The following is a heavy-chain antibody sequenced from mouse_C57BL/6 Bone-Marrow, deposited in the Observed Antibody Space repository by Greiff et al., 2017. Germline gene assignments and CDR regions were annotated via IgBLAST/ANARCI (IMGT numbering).Heavy chain of an antibody. V-gene: IGHV1-69*01. CDR2: IDTSDSYT. CDR1: GYTFTSYW. D-gene: IGHD2-4*01. CDR3: ARRGYDYDGYFDV. Sequence: VQLQQPGAELVMPGASVKLSCKASGYTFTSYWMHWVKQRPGQGLEWIGEIDTSDSYTNYNQKFKGKSTLTVDKSSSTAYMQLSSLTSEDSAVYYCARRGYDYDGYFDVWGTGTTVTVSS. J-gene: IGHJ1*03.